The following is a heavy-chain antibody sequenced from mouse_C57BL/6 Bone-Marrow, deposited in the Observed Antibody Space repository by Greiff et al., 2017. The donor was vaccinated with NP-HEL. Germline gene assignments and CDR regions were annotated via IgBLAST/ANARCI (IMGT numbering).Heavy chain of an antibody. CDR3: AMNYGSSYLFDY. J-gene: IGHJ2*01. Sequence: VQLQQPGAELVKPGASVKVSCKASGYTFTSYWMHWVKQRPGQGLEWIGRIHPSDSDTNYNQKFKGKATLTVDKSSSTAYMQLGSLTSEDSAVYYCAMNYGSSYLFDYWGQGTTLTVSS. D-gene: IGHD1-1*01. CDR1: GYTFTSYW. V-gene: IGHV1-74*01. CDR2: IHPSDSDT.